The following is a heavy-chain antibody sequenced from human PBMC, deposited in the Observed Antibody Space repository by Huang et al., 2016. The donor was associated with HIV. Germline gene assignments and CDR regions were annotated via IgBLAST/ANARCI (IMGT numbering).Heavy chain of an antibody. Sequence: EVQLLESGGGLVQPGGSLRLSCAASGFTFSSYAMSWVRQAPGKGREWFSGRRGMGGSTYYADSVKGRFTISRDNSKNTLYLQMNSLRAEDTAVYYCAKPPSISSKYFQHWGQGTLVTVSS. D-gene: IGHD3-3*02. CDR2: RRGMGGST. V-gene: IGHV3-23*01. CDR1: GFTFSSYA. CDR3: AKPPSISSKYFQH. J-gene: IGHJ1*01.